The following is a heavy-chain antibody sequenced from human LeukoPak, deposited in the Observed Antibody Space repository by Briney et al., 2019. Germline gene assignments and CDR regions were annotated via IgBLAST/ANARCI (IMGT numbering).Heavy chain of an antibody. Sequence: ASVKVSCKASGYTFTSYGISWVRQAPGQGLEWMGWISAYNGNTNYAQKLQGRVTMTTDTPTSTAYMELSSLRSEDAAVYYCARDLGWFGELFGWFDPWGQGTLVTVSS. J-gene: IGHJ5*02. CDR1: GYTFTSYG. CDR2: ISAYNGNT. V-gene: IGHV1-18*01. D-gene: IGHD3-10*01. CDR3: ARDLGWFGELFGWFDP.